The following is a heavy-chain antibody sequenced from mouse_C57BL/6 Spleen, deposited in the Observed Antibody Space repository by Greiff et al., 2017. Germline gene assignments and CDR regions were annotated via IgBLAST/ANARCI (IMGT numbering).Heavy chain of an antibody. CDR2: IHPNSGST. CDR3: ARNEEDYGEDFDV. D-gene: IGHD2-4*01. J-gene: IGHJ1*03. CDR1: GYTFTSYW. V-gene: IGHV1-64*01. Sequence: VQLQQPGAELVKPGASVKLSCKASGYTFTSYWMHWVKQRPGQGLEWIGMIHPNSGSTNYNEKFKSKATLTVDQSSSTAYMQLSSLTSEDSAVYYCARNEEDYGEDFDVWGTGTTVTVSS.